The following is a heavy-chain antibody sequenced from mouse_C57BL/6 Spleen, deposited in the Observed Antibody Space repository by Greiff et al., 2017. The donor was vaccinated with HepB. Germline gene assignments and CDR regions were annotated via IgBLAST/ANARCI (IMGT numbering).Heavy chain of an antibody. CDR3: ARSAMDY. CDR1: GYAFSSPW. V-gene: IGHV1-82*01. CDR2: IYPGDGDT. Sequence: QVQLQQSGPELVKPGASVKISCKASGYAFSSPWMNWVKQRPGKGLEWIGRIYPGDGDTNYNGKFKGKATLTADKSSSTAYMQLSSLTSEDSAVYFCARSAMDYWGQGTSVTVSS. J-gene: IGHJ4*01.